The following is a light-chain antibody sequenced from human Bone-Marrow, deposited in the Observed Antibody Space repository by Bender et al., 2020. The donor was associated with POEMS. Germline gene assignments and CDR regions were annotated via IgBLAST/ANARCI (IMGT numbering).Light chain of an antibody. J-gene: IGLJ1*01. CDR1: SSNIGRDH. CDR3: AAWDDSLNAYV. CDR2: VDN. Sequence: QSVLTQAPSASGTPGQTVTISCSGSSSNIGRDHVYWYQHLPGTAPKLLIYVDNQRPSGVPDRFSGSKSGSSASLAISGLRSEDEADYYCAAWDDSLNAYVFGPGTTVTVL. V-gene: IGLV1-47*01.